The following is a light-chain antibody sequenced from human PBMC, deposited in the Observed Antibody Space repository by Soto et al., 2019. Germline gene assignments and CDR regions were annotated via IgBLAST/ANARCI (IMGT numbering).Light chain of an antibody. J-gene: IGKJ5*01. V-gene: IGKV1-39*01. Sequence: DIQMTQSPSSLSASLGDRVTITCRASLPISNYSAWYQQKPGKSPNVLIYAASSLQRGVPSRFSGSGSGTDFTLTISSLQPEDFASYFCQQSYTKPYTFGQGTRLEIK. CDR1: LPISNY. CDR2: AAS. CDR3: QQSYTKPYT.